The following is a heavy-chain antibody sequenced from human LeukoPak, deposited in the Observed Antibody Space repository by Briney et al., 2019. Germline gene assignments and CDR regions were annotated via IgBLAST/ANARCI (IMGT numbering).Heavy chain of an antibody. CDR2: IGSSGSTI. D-gene: IGHD2-2*01. CDR3: ARGARPVAMRNYFDY. CDR1: GFIFSDYY. V-gene: IGHV3-11*01. J-gene: IGHJ4*02. Sequence: GGSLRLSCAASGFIFSDYYMSWIRQAPGKGLEWVAYIGSSGSTIYYADSVKGRFTISRDNAKKSLYLQMSSLRAEDTAVYYCARGARPVAMRNYFDYWGQGTLVTVS.